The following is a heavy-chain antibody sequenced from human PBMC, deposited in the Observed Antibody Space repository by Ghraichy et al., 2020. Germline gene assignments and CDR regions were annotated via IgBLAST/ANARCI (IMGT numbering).Heavy chain of an antibody. J-gene: IGHJ6*02. CDR2: LGADGRST. V-gene: IGHV3-23*01. Sequence: GESLNISCAVSEFTFDGYPMTWVRQAPGKGLEWVSTLGADGRSTFYADSVKGRFTISRDKSKRTMYLQMNSLRADDTAVYFCAKDLVGSGWFFGMDVWGQGTTVTVSS. CDR1: EFTFDGYP. D-gene: IGHD6-19*01. CDR3: AKDLVGSGWFFGMDV.